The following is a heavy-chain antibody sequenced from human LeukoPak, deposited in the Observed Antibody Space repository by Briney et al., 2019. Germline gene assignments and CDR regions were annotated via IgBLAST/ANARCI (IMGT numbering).Heavy chain of an antibody. V-gene: IGHV3-21*01. J-gene: IGHJ2*01. D-gene: IGHD2-2*02. Sequence: PGGSLRLSCAASGFTFSSYSMNWVRQAPGKGLEWVSSISSSSSYIYYADSVKGRFTISRDNAKNSLYLQMNSLRLGDTAVYYCAKSYCSNTDCYSNWYFDLWGRGTLVSVSS. CDR1: GFTFSSYS. CDR2: ISSSSSYI. CDR3: AKSYCSNTDCYSNWYFDL.